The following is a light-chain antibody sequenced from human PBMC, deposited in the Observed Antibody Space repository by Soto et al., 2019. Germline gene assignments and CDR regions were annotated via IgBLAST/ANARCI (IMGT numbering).Light chain of an antibody. CDR1: QSVSSSY. V-gene: IGKV3-20*01. Sequence: IVLTQSPGTLSLSPGEKATLSCRASQSVSSSYLAWYQQKPGQGPRLLIYDASTRATGIPDRFSGSGSGTDFTLTSNRREPEDVAVYFCQQYGASPYTFGQGTKLEIK. CDR3: QQYGASPYT. J-gene: IGKJ2*01. CDR2: DAS.